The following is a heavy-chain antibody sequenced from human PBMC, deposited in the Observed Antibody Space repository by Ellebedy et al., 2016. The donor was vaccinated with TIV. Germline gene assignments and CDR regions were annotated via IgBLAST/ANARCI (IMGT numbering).Heavy chain of an antibody. CDR1: GYSFTNFW. Sequence: GESLKISCKGFGYSFTNFWIGWVRQMPGKGLEWMGIIFPGDSNYKYSPSFEGQVIISADKSINTAYLQWSSLKASDTAIYYCARYEGVSGAIDYWGQGTLVTVSS. V-gene: IGHV5-51*01. CDR2: IFPGDSNY. J-gene: IGHJ4*02. D-gene: IGHD5/OR15-5a*01. CDR3: ARYEGVSGAIDY.